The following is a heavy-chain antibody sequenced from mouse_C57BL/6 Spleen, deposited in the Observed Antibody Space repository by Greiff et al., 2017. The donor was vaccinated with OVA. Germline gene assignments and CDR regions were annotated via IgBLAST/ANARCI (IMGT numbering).Heavy chain of an antibody. Sequence: EVHLVESGEGLVKPGGSLKLSCAASGFTFSSYAMSWVRQTPEKRLEWVAYISSGGDYIYYADTVKGRFTISRDNARNTLYLQMSSLKSEDTAMYYCTRERDYGKIDWYFDVWGTGTTVTVSS. CDR2: ISSGGDYI. CDR3: TRERDYGKIDWYFDV. D-gene: IGHD2-1*01. J-gene: IGHJ1*03. V-gene: IGHV5-9-1*02. CDR1: GFTFSSYA.